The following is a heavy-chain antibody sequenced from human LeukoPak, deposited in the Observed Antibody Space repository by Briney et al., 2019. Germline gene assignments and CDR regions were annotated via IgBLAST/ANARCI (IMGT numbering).Heavy chain of an antibody. J-gene: IGHJ4*02. CDR3: AKAPTSHDFWSIDY. D-gene: IGHD3-3*01. CDR1: GFTFSNYG. V-gene: IGHV3-23*01. Sequence: GGSLRLSCAASGFTFSNYGMNWVRQAPGKGLEWVSGISGSGGNKFYADSVKGRFTISRDNSQNTLYLQMNSLRAEDTAVYYCAKAPTSHDFWSIDYWGQGTLVTVSS. CDR2: ISGSGGNK.